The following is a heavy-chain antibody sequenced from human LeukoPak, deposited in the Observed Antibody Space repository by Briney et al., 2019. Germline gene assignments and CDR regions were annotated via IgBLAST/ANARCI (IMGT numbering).Heavy chain of an antibody. CDR1: GGSISSYY. CDR3: ARQSGAAAGYFDY. V-gene: IGHV4-59*08. CDR2: IHYSGST. Sequence: SETLSLTCTVSGGSISSYYWSWIRQAPGKGLEWIGYIHYSGSTKNNPSLKGRVTMSVDTSKNQFSLKLHSVTAADTAVYYCARQSGAAAGYFDYWGQGALLTVSS. J-gene: IGHJ4*02. D-gene: IGHD6-13*01.